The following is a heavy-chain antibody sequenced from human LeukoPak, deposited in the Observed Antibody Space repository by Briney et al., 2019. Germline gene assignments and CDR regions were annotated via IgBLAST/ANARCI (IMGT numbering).Heavy chain of an antibody. Sequence: PSETLSLTCTVSGGSISSSSYYWGWIRQPPGKGLERIGSIYYSGSTDYNPSLRSRVTISVDTSKNQFSLKLSSVTAADTAVYYCARDRGGSSWYNWYDVWGQGILVTVSS. D-gene: IGHD6-13*01. V-gene: IGHV4-39*07. J-gene: IGHJ5*02. CDR1: GGSISSSSYY. CDR2: IYYSGST. CDR3: ARDRGGSSWYNWYDV.